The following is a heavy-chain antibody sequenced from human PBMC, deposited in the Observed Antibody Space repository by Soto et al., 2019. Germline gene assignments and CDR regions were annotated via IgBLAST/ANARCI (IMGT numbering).Heavy chain of an antibody. V-gene: IGHV1-8*01. CDR1: GYTFTDYD. D-gene: IGHD1-26*01. CDR2: MNPSSGYT. J-gene: IGHJ4*02. CDR3: ARFVRHQLPTIDY. Sequence: QVQLVQSGAEVKKPGASVRVSCKASGYTFTDYDINWVRLATGQGLEWMGWMNPSSGYTGYAQKFQGRVAMTWDTSISTAYMELSSLTSEDTAVYYCARFVRHQLPTIDYWGQGALVTVSS.